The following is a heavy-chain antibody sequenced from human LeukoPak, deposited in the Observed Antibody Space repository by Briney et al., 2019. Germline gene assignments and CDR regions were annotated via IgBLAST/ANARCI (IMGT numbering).Heavy chain of an antibody. Sequence: PGRSLRLSCTASGFTFGDYAMSWVRQAPGKGLEWVGFIRSKAYGVTTEYAASVKGRFTISRDDSRSIAYLQMNSLKTEDTAVYYCTREARPYYYGMDVWGQGTTVTVSS. D-gene: IGHD6-6*01. CDR3: TREARPYYYGMDV. J-gene: IGHJ6*02. CDR1: GFTFGDYA. V-gene: IGHV3-49*04. CDR2: IRSKAYGVTT.